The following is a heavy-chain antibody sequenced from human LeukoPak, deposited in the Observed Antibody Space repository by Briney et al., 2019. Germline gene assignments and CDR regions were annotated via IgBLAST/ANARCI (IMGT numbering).Heavy chain of an antibody. J-gene: IGHJ4*02. CDR1: GYTFTGYY. D-gene: IGHD3-22*01. Sequence: ASVKVSCKASGYTFTGYYMHWVRQAPGQGLEWMGWINPNSGGTNYAQKFQGRVTMTRDTSISTAYMELSRLRSDDTAVYYCARDMDSSGSLYDYWGQGTLVTVPS. V-gene: IGHV1-2*02. CDR2: INPNSGGT. CDR3: ARDMDSSGSLYDY.